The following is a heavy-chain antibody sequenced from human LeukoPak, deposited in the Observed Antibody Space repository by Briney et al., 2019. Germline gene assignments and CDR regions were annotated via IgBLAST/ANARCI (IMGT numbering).Heavy chain of an antibody. CDR3: AKGGRVDTALVAYFDY. J-gene: IGHJ4*02. CDR1: GLTFSSYG. D-gene: IGHD5-18*01. CDR2: ISYDGSFK. Sequence: GGSLRLSCAASGLTFSSYGMHWVRQAPGKGLEWVAVISYDGSFKFYADSVKGRFTISRDNSMDTLYLQLNSLRDEDTAVYYCAKGGRVDTALVAYFDYWGQGTLVTVSS. V-gene: IGHV3-30*18.